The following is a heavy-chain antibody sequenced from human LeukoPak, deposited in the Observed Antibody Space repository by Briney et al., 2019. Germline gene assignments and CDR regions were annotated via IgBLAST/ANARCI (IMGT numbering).Heavy chain of an antibody. V-gene: IGHV1-18*01. J-gene: IGHJ4*02. CDR1: GYTFTSYG. CDR3: ARSLGPAEAIFGVVISRGYYFDY. Sequence: ASVKVSCKASGYTFTSYGISWVRQAPGQGLEWMGWISAYNGNTNYAQKLQGRVTMTTDTSTSTAYMELRSLRSDDTAVYYCARSLGPAEAIFGVVISRGYYFDYWGQGTLVTVSS. D-gene: IGHD3-3*01. CDR2: ISAYNGNT.